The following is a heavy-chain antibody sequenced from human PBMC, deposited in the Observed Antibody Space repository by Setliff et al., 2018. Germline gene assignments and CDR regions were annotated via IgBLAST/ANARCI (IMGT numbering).Heavy chain of an antibody. J-gene: IGHJ4*02. Sequence: ETLSLTCTVSGFIFGSDYMGWIRQTPGKGLEWVANIRHDGGDINYVDSVKGRFTISRDNAEKSLYLQMDILRVEDTAIYYCARAAAPAGGRVYYDLWGQGTLVTVSS. V-gene: IGHV3-7*03. D-gene: IGHD6-13*01. CDR2: IRHDGGDI. CDR1: GFIFGSDY. CDR3: ARAAAPAGGRVYYDL.